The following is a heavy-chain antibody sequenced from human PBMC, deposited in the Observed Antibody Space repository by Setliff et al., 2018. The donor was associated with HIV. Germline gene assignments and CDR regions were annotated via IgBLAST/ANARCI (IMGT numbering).Heavy chain of an antibody. Sequence: SETLSLTCAVYGGSFSGYYWSWIRQPPGKGPEWIGEINHSGSTNYNPSLKSRVTISVDTSKNQFSLKLSSVTAADTAVYYCARRWYYYGSGSYYTMPPFDYWGQGTLVTVSS. D-gene: IGHD3-10*01. V-gene: IGHV4-34*01. CDR3: ARRWYYYGSGSYYTMPPFDY. CDR2: INHSGST. J-gene: IGHJ4*02. CDR1: GGSFSGYY.